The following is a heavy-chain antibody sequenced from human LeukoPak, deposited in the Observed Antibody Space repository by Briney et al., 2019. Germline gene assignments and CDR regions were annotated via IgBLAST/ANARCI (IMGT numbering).Heavy chain of an antibody. CDR1: GYTFTSYG. D-gene: IGHD3-9*01. J-gene: IGHJ4*02. CDR2: ISAYNGNT. CDR3: ARDLGWYYDILTGYKDY. V-gene: IGHV1-18*01. Sequence: ASVKVSCKASGYTFTSYGISWVRQAPGQGLEWMGWISAYNGNTNYAQKLQGRVTMTTDTSTSTAYMELRSLRSDDTAVYYCARDLGWYYDILTGYKDYWGQGTLVTVSS.